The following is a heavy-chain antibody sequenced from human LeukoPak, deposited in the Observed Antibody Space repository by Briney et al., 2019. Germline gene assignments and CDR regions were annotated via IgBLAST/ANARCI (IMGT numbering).Heavy chain of an antibody. D-gene: IGHD1-26*01. CDR1: GYAFTTTY. V-gene: IGHV1-18*01. J-gene: IGHJ4*02. CDR2: ISAYNGYT. Sequence: ASVNVSCKASGYAFTTTYINWVRQAPGQGLEWMGRISAYNGYTSYAQKFQGRVAMTTDSSTSIAYMDLASLTSDDTAVYYCARGGTYYPCIDYWGQGTLVTVSS. CDR3: ARGGTYYPCIDY.